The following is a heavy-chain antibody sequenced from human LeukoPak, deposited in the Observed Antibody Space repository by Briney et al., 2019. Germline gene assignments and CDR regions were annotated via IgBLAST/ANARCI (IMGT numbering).Heavy chain of an antibody. D-gene: IGHD3-22*01. V-gene: IGHV4-39*01. CDR2: VYYSGST. CDR3: ARDYYDSRGADY. CDR1: GVSVGSTTYY. J-gene: IGHJ4*02. Sequence: SSETLSLTCTVSGVSVGSTTYYWGWIRQPPGKGLEWIVTVYYSGSTYYNPSLKSRVTISVDTSKNQFSLKLSSVTAADTAVYYCARDYYDSRGADYWGQGTLVTVSS.